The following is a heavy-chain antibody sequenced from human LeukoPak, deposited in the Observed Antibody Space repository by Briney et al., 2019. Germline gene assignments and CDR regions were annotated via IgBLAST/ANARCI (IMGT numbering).Heavy chain of an antibody. D-gene: IGHD3-3*01. J-gene: IGHJ3*02. CDR2: ISYVGSNK. CDR1: GFTFSSYG. Sequence: GRSLRLSCAASGFTFSSYGMHWVRQAPGKGLEWVAVISYVGSNKYYADFVKGRFTISRDNSKNTLYLQRNSLRAEDTAVYYCAKGEFIYDFWSGYSDDAFDIWGQGTMVTVSS. CDR3: AKGEFIYDFWSGYSDDAFDI. V-gene: IGHV3-30*18.